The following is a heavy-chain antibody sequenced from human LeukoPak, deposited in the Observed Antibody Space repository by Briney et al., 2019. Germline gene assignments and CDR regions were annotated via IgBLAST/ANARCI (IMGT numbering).Heavy chain of an antibody. CDR1: GGSILDSTYY. J-gene: IGHJ5*02. CDR3: ARQSSGYYYGWFDP. CDR2: IFYNGNT. D-gene: IGHD3-22*01. V-gene: IGHV4-39*01. Sequence: SETLSLTCTVSGGSILDSTYYWAWIRQPPGKGMEWIATIFYNGNTHYNPSLKSRVTMSVDTVKNQFSLNLNSVTAADTAVYYCARQSSGYYYGWFDPWGQGTLVTVSS.